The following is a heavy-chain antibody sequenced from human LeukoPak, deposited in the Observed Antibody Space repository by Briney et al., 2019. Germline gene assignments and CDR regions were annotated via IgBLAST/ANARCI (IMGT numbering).Heavy chain of an antibody. J-gene: IGHJ4*02. Sequence: SETLSLTCAVYGGSFSGYYWSWIRQPPGKGLELIGEINHSGSTNYNPSLKSRVTISVDTSKNQFSLKLSSVTAADTAVYYCARGRVMITFGGVIATLDYWGQGTLVTVSS. V-gene: IGHV4-34*01. CDR1: GGSFSGYY. CDR3: ARGRVMITFGGVIATLDY. CDR2: INHSGST. D-gene: IGHD3-16*02.